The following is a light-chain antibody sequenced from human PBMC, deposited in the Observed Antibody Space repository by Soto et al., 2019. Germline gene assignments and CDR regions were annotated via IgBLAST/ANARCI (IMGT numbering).Light chain of an antibody. CDR2: ENN. V-gene: IGLV1-40*01. Sequence: QSVLTQPPSVSEAPGQRVTISCTVSSSNIGAGYEAHWYQQVPGPAPKLIIYENNNRPSGVPDRFSGAKSGTSASLAITGLQAEDEAEYYCQSYGSSLSGYVFGTGTKLTVL. CDR3: QSYGSSLSGYV. J-gene: IGLJ1*01. CDR1: SSNIGAGYE.